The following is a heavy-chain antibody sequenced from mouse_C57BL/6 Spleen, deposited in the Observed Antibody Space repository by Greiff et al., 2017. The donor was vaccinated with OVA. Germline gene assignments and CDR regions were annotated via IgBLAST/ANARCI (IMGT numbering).Heavy chain of an antibody. Sequence: QVQLQQPGAELVRPGSSVKLSCKASGYTFTSYWMHWVKQRPIQGLEWIGNIDPSDSATHYNQKVKDKATVTVDKSSSTAYMQLSSLTSEDSAVYYCARSGGYDYDVSMDYWGQGTSVTVSS. D-gene: IGHD2-4*01. J-gene: IGHJ4*01. CDR1: GYTFTSYW. CDR2: IDPSDSAT. CDR3: ARSGGYDYDVSMDY. V-gene: IGHV1-52*01.